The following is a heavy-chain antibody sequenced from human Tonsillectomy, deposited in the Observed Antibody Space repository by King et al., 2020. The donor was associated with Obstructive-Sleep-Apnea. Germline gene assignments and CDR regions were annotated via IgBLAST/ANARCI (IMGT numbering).Heavy chain of an antibody. J-gene: IGHJ4*02. CDR2: ISYSGNT. CDR1: GVSISSGDYY. D-gene: IGHD2-21*02. CDR3: ARDNTPYCGTDCLDY. V-gene: IGHV4-30-4*01. Sequence: VQLQESGPGLVKPSQTLSLACTVSGVSISSGDYYWSWIRQPPGKGLEWIGYISYSGNTFYHPSLESRLAISIDTSKNQFSLKLRSMTAADTAVYYCARDNTPYCGTDCLDYWGQGTLVTVSS.